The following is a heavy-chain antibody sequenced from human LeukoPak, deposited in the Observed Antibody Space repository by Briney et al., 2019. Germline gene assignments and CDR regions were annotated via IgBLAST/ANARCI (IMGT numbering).Heavy chain of an antibody. CDR2: IKSKTDGGTT. Sequence: KAGGSLRLSCAASGFTFSSYGMHWVRQAPGKGLEWVGRIKSKTDGGTTDYAAPVKGRFTISRDDSKNTLYLQMNSLKTEDTAVYYCTTDQGRYCSSTSCYVFDYWGQGTLVTVSS. J-gene: IGHJ4*02. V-gene: IGHV3-15*01. CDR1: GFTFSSYG. D-gene: IGHD2-2*01. CDR3: TTDQGRYCSSTSCYVFDY.